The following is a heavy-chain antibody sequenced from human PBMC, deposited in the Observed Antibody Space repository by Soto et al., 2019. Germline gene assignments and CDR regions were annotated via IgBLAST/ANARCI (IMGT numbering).Heavy chain of an antibody. Sequence: GGSLRLSCAASGFTFSNAWMNWVRQAPGKGLEWVGRIKSKTDGGKTDYAAPVKGRFTISSDNSKNTLYLQMNSLKTEDTAVYYCTTDPAHYDFWSGYYRHADWGQGTLVTVSS. V-gene: IGHV3-15*07. CDR1: GFTFSNAW. D-gene: IGHD3-3*01. CDR3: TTDPAHYDFWSGYYRHAD. J-gene: IGHJ4*02. CDR2: IKSKTDGGKT.